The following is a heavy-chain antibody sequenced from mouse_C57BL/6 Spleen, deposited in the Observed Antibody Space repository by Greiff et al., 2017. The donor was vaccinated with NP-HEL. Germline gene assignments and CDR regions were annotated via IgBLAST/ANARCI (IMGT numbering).Heavy chain of an antibody. CDR1: GYTFTDYY. CDR2: IYPGSGNT. Sequence: VQLQQSGAELVRPGASVKLSCKASGYTFTDYYINWVKQRPGQGLEWIARIYPGSGNTYYNEKFKGKATLTAEKSSSTAYMQLSSLTSEDSAVYICARREYDYDNNYAMDYWGQGTSVTVSS. CDR3: ARREYDYDNNYAMDY. J-gene: IGHJ4*01. V-gene: IGHV1-76*01. D-gene: IGHD2-4*01.